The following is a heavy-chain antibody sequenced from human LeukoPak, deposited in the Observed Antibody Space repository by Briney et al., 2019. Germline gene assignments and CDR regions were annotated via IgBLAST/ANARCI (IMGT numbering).Heavy chain of an antibody. Sequence: GSLRLSCAASGFTFSDYAMHWVRQAPGKGLEWVAVISYDGSNKYYADSVKGRFTISRDNSKNTLYLQMNSLRAEDTAVYYCAKEEDYLFAAFDIWGQGTMVTVSS. J-gene: IGHJ3*02. CDR2: ISYDGSNK. V-gene: IGHV3-30*04. CDR3: AKEEDYLFAAFDI. D-gene: IGHD2-21*01. CDR1: GFTFSDYA.